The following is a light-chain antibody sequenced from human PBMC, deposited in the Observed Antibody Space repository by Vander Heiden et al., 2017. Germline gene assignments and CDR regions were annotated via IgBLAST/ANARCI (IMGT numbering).Light chain of an antibody. CDR3: QAWDSSTAVV. Sequence: SYELTQPPSVCVSPGQTASITCSGDKLGDKYARWYQQKPGQSPVLVIYQDSKRPSGIPERFSGSNSGNTATLTISGTQAMDEADYYCQAWDSSTAVVFGGGTKLTVL. J-gene: IGLJ2*01. V-gene: IGLV3-1*01. CDR2: QDS. CDR1: KLGDKY.